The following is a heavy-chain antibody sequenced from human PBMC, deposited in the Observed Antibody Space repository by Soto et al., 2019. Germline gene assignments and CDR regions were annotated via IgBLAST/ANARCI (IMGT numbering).Heavy chain of an antibody. CDR3: STVVGIVLQSAAIRCYHYGNDV. CDR2: LIPIVGTA. CDR1: GGTFSSYA. Sequence: QVQQVQSGAEVKKPGSSVKVSCKASGGTFSSYAISWVRQAPGQGLEWMGGLIPIVGTANYAQKFQGRVTIIADEYTSTAYLQLSSLSSEHTSVYYCSTVVGIVLQSAAIRCYHYGNDVWGQGTTVTVS. D-gene: IGHD2-2*02. J-gene: IGHJ6*02. V-gene: IGHV1-69*12.